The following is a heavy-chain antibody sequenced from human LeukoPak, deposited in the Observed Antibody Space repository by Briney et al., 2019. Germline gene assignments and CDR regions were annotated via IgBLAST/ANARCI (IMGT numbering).Heavy chain of an antibody. CDR1: GYSISSGYY. D-gene: IGHD3-10*01. CDR2: IYHSGST. Sequence: SETLSLTCAVSGYSISSGYYWGWIRQPPGKGLEWIGSIYHSGSTYYNPSLKSRVTISVDTSKNQFSLKLSSVTAADTVVYYCARDLPLYYYGSGSPFDYWGQRTLVTVSS. J-gene: IGHJ4*02. V-gene: IGHV4-38-2*02. CDR3: ARDLPLYYYGSGSPFDY.